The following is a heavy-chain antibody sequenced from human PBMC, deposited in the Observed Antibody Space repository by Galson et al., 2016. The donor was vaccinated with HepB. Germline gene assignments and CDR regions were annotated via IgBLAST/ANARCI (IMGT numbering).Heavy chain of an antibody. Sequence: PALVKPTQTLTLTCTFSGFSLTTSGMCVNWIRQPPGKALEWLALIDWEDDKYYSTSLKTRLTISKDTSKNQVVLTMTNMDAVDTATYYCAREDTRTNGGMDGWGQGTTVTVSS. J-gene: IGHJ6*02. D-gene: IGHD5-18*01. CDR3: AREDTRTNGGMDG. V-gene: IGHV2-70*01. CDR2: IDWEDDK. CDR1: GFSLTTSGMC.